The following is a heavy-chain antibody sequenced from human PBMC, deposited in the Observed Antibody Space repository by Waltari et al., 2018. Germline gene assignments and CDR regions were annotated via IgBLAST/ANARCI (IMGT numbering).Heavy chain of an antibody. CDR1: GYTFTSYG. Sequence: QVQLVQSGAEVQKPGASGKVSCRASGYTFTSYGISWVRQAPGPGLEWMGWISAYNGNTNYAQKLQGRVTMTTDTSTSTAYMELRSLRSDDTAVYYCARRDSGWSDFDYWGQGTLVTVSS. J-gene: IGHJ4*02. CDR3: ARRDSGWSDFDY. CDR2: ISAYNGNT. V-gene: IGHV1-18*01. D-gene: IGHD6-19*01.